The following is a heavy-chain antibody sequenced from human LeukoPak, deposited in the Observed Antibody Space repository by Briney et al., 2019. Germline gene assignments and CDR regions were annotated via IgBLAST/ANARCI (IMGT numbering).Heavy chain of an antibody. J-gene: IGHJ4*02. D-gene: IGHD6-13*01. CDR2: ISAYNGNT. CDR3: ARGAPSRIYSSSWSRPGRFDY. V-gene: IGHV1-18*01. Sequence: ASVKVSYKASGYTFTSYGISWVRQAPGQGLEWMGWISAYNGNTNYAQKLQGRVTMTTDTSTSTAYMELRSLRSDDTAVYYCARGAPSRIYSSSWSRPGRFDYWGQGTLVTVSS. CDR1: GYTFTSYG.